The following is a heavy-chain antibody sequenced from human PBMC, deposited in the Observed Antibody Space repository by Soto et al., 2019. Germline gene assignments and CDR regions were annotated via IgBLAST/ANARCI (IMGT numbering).Heavy chain of an antibody. Sequence: PSETLSLTCTISGGSISNYYWTWIRQPPGKGLEWIGYIHNSGDTKYNPSLKNRGTMSIDTSGDQFSLRLSSVTAADTAIYYCARDTSYKFGYWYFDLWGRGTLVTVSS. J-gene: IGHJ2*01. CDR2: IHNSGDT. D-gene: IGHD3-3*01. CDR3: ARDTSYKFGYWYFDL. V-gene: IGHV4-59*13. CDR1: GGSISNYY.